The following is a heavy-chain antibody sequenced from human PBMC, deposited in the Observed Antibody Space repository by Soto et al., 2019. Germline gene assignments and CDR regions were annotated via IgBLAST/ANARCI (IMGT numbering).Heavy chain of an antibody. CDR2: ISGSGGST. CDR3: AKDLSRSELLWFGELPFDY. V-gene: IGHV3-23*01. J-gene: IGHJ4*02. Sequence: GGSLRLSCAASGFTFSSYAMSWVRQAPGKGLEWVSAISGSGGSTYYADSVKGRFTISRDNSKNTLYLQMNSLRAEDTAVYYCAKDLSRSELLWFGELPFDYWGQGTLVTAPQ. CDR1: GFTFSSYA. D-gene: IGHD3-10*01.